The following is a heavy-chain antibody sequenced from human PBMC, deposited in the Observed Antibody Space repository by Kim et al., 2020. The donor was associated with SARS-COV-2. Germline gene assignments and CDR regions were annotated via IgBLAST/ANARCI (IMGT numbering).Heavy chain of an antibody. J-gene: IGHJ4*02. V-gene: IGHV1-18*01. D-gene: IGHD6-19*01. CDR1: GYTFSKLG. CDR3: ARAGSGWYNYFDY. Sequence: ASVKVSCKASGYTFSKLGISWVRQAPGQGLEWMGWISAYNGNTNYTQKFQGRVTLTTDTSTNTAYMELRSLRSDDTAVYYCARAGSGWYNYFDYWGQGTLVTVSS. CDR2: ISAYNGNT.